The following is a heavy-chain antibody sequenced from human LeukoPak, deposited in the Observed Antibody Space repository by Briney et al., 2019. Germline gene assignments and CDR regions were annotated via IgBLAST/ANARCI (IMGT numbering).Heavy chain of an antibody. Sequence: GGSLRLSCAASGFTFSNYWMSWIRQAPGKGLEWVANIKQDGSEKYYVDSVKGRFTISRDNTKNSLYLQMNSLRAEDTAVYYCASTQTFDYWGQGTLVTVSS. J-gene: IGHJ4*02. CDR3: ASTQTFDY. CDR2: IKQDGSEK. V-gene: IGHV3-7*01. CDR1: GFTFSNYW.